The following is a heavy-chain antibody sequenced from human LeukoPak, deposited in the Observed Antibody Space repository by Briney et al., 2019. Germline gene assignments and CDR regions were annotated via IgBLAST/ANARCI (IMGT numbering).Heavy chain of an antibody. CDR2: INPNSGGT. Sequence: ASVKVSCKASGYTFTSYAMNWVRQAPGQGLEWMGWINPNSGGTNYAQKFQGRVTMTRDTSISTAYMELSRLRSDDTAVYYCARRPKAQLDYWGQGTLVTVSS. CDR1: GYTFTSYA. J-gene: IGHJ4*02. CDR3: ARRPKAQLDY. V-gene: IGHV1-2*02.